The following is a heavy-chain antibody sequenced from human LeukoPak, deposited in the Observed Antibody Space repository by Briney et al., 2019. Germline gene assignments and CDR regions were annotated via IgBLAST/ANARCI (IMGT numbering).Heavy chain of an antibody. Sequence: SETLSLTCTVSGGSISSGNYYWSWIRQPAGKGLEWIGRIYTSGSTNYNPSLKSRVTISVDTSRNQFSLKLSSVTAADTAVYYCARDLEYVGAFDIWGQGTMITVSS. V-gene: IGHV4-61*02. D-gene: IGHD3-16*01. CDR1: GGSISSGNYY. CDR2: IYTSGST. J-gene: IGHJ3*02. CDR3: ARDLEYVGAFDI.